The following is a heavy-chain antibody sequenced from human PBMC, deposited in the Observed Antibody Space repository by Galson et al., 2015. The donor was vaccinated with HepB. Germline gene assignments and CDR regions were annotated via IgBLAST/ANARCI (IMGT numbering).Heavy chain of an antibody. CDR1: GGSISSSSYY. J-gene: IGHJ3*02. Sequence: LTCTVSGGSISSSSYYWGWIRQPPGKGLEWIGSIYYSGSTYYNPSLKSRVTISVDTSKNQFSLKLSSVTAADTAVYYCARLWFGELLYSAFDIWGQGTMVTVSS. CDR3: ARLWFGELLYSAFDI. CDR2: IYYSGST. D-gene: IGHD3-10*01. V-gene: IGHV4-39*01.